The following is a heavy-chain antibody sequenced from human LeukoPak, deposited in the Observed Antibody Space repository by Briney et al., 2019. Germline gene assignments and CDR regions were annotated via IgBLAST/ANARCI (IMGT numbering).Heavy chain of an antibody. D-gene: IGHD3-10*01. Sequence: SETLSLTCTVSGYSISSGYYWGWIRQPPGKGLEWIANIYHSGSTYYNPSLKSRVTISVDTSKNQFSLKLSSVTAADTAVYYCARHGERTTLWFGELFYWFDPWGQGTLVTVSS. V-gene: IGHV4-38-2*02. CDR3: ARHGERTTLWFGELFYWFDP. CDR1: GYSISSGYY. J-gene: IGHJ5*02. CDR2: IYHSGST.